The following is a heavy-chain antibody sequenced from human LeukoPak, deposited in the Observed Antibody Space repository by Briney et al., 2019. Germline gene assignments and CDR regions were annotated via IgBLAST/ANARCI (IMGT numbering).Heavy chain of an antibody. J-gene: IGHJ4*02. Sequence: ASVKVSCKASGGTFSRYAVSWVRQAPGQGLEWMGGIIPIFGTANYAQKFQGRVTITADKSTSTAYMELSSLRSEDTAVYYCARGSFYCSSTSCYSGVDYWGQGTLVTVSS. V-gene: IGHV1-69*06. D-gene: IGHD2-2*01. CDR1: GGTFSRYA. CDR3: ARGSFYCSSTSCYSGVDY. CDR2: IIPIFGTA.